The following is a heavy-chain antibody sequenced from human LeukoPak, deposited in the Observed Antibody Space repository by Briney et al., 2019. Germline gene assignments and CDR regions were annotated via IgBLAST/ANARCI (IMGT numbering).Heavy chain of an antibody. J-gene: IGHJ5*02. D-gene: IGHD2-15*01. CDR3: AREGYCSGGSCYDNWFDP. CDR2: IYYSGST. CDR1: GGSISSGGYY. V-gene: IGHV4-31*03. Sequence: PSQTLSLTCTVSGGSISSGGYYWSWIRQHPGKGLEWIGYIYYSGSTYYNPSLKSRVTISVDTSKNQFSLKLSSVTAADTAVYYCAREGYCSGGSCYDNWFDPWGQGTLVTVSS.